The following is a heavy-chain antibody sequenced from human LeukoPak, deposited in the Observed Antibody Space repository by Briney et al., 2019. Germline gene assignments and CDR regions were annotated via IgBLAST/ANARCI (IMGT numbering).Heavy chain of an antibody. V-gene: IGHV3-23*01. J-gene: IGHJ4*02. CDR2: ISGSGGST. CDR3: AKPSNRENILTGYYLRGYFDY. Sequence: GGSLRLSCAASGFTFSSYAMSWVRQAPGKGLEWVSAISGSGGSTYYADSVKGRFTISRDNSKNTLYLQMNSLRAEDTAVYYCAKPSNRENILTGYYLRGYFDYWGQGTPVTVSS. CDR1: GFTFSSYA. D-gene: IGHD3-9*01.